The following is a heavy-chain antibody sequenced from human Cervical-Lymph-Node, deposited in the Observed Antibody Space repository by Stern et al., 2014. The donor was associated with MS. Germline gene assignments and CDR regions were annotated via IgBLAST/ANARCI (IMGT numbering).Heavy chain of an antibody. CDR2: ISYDGSDK. V-gene: IGHV3-30-3*01. D-gene: IGHD6-13*01. J-gene: IGHJ4*02. Sequence: VQLLESGGGVVQPGRSLRLSCAVSGFTFSGYAMHWVRQAPGKGPEGVAFISYDGSDKYYAESVRGRFSISRDNFKNTVYLQVNSLGAQDTAVYYCTRQDQQLVTFDYWGQGTLVTVSS. CDR1: GFTFSGYA. CDR3: TRQDQQLVTFDY.